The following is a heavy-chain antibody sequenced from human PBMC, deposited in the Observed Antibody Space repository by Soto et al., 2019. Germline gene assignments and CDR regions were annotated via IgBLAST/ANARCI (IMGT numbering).Heavy chain of an antibody. V-gene: IGHV4-39*01. J-gene: IGHJ4*02. Sequence: QLQLQESGPGLVKPSETLSLTCTVSGGSISSSSYYWGWIRQPPGKGLEWIGSIYYSGSTYYNPSLKRRVTISVDTSKNQFSLKLSSVTAADTAVYYCASHSDTAMVTVHYWGQGTLVTVSS. CDR3: ASHSDTAMVTVHY. D-gene: IGHD5-18*01. CDR2: IYYSGST. CDR1: GGSISSSSYY.